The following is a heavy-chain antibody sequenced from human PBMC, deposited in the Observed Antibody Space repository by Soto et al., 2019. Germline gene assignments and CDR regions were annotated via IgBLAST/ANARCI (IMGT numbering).Heavy chain of an antibody. J-gene: IGHJ6*02. CDR1: GGSISSGGYY. CDR3: ASHYYDSSGYYQGYYGMDV. Sequence: QVQLQESGPGLVKPSQTLSLTCTVSGGSISSGGYYWSWIRQHPGKGLEWIGYIYYSGSTYYNPSLKSRVTISVDTSKNQFSLKLSSVTAADTAVYYCASHYYDSSGYYQGYYGMDVWGQGTTVTVSS. D-gene: IGHD3-22*01. CDR2: IYYSGST. V-gene: IGHV4-31*03.